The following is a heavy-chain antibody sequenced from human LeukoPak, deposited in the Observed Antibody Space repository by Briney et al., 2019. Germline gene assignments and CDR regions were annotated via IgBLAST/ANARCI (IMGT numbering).Heavy chain of an antibody. Sequence: SETLSLTCTVSGYSISSGYYWGWIRQPPGKGLAWIGSIYHSGSTYYNPSLKSRVTISVDTSKNQFSLKLSSVTAADTAVYYCARLPNYYGSGSYYLDVWGKGTTVTVSS. CDR2: IYHSGST. CDR3: ARLPNYYGSGSYYLDV. D-gene: IGHD3-10*01. V-gene: IGHV4-38-2*02. CDR1: GYSISSGYY. J-gene: IGHJ6*03.